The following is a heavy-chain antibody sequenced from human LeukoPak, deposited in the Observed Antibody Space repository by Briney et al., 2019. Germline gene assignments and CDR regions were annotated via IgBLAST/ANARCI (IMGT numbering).Heavy chain of an antibody. Sequence: SETLSLTCTVSGGSISSYYWSWIRQPPGKGLEWIGYIYYSGSTNYNPSLKSRVTISVDTSKNQFSLKLSSVTAADTAVYYCARNYGSGSYYDLWGQGTLVTVSS. CDR1: GGSISSYY. J-gene: IGHJ4*02. CDR2: IYYSGST. V-gene: IGHV4-59*12. D-gene: IGHD3-10*01. CDR3: ARNYGSGSYYDL.